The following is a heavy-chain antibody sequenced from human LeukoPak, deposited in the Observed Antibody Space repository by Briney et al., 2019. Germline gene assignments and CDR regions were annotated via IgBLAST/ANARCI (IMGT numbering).Heavy chain of an antibody. D-gene: IGHD1-26*01. CDR2: IKQDGSEK. V-gene: IGHV3-7*01. J-gene: IGHJ3*02. CDR3: ASGRSDAFDI. CDR1: GFTFSSCW. Sequence: AGGSLRLSCAASGFTFSSCWMSWVRQAPGKGLEWVANIKQDGSEKYYVDSVKGRFTISRDNAKNSLYLQMNSLRAEDTAVYYCASGRSDAFDIWGQGTMVTVSS.